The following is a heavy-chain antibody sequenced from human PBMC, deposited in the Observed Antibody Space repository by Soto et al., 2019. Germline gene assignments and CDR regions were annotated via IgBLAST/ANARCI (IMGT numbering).Heavy chain of an antibody. Sequence: VQLVESGGGVVQPGRSLRLSCAASGFTFSDYAMHWVRQAPGKGLEWVAVVSHDGRNTHYADSVKGLFTISRDSSKITVCLEMTSMRAEDTAVYYCAKGGRQWLVTSDFNYWGQGARVTVSS. CDR2: VSHDGRNT. J-gene: IGHJ4*02. CDR3: AKGGRQWLVTSDFNY. D-gene: IGHD6-19*01. V-gene: IGHV3-30*18. CDR1: GFTFSDYA.